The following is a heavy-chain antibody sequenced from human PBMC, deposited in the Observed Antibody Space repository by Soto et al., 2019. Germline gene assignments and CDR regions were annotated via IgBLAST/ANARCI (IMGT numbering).Heavy chain of an antibody. D-gene: IGHD1-26*01. CDR1: GDSVSSNSAA. V-gene: IGHV6-1*01. CDR3: ARDRVRWELLHYYGMDV. J-gene: IGHJ6*02. CDR2: TYYRSKWYN. Sequence: PSQTLSLTCVSSGDSVSSNSAAWNWIRQSPSRGLEWLGRTYYRSKWYNDYAVSVKSRITINPDTSKNQFSLQLSSVTPEDTAVYYCARDRVRWELLHYYGMDVWGQGTTVTVSS.